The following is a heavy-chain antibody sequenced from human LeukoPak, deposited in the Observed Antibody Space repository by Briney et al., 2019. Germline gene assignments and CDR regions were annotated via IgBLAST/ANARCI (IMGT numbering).Heavy chain of an antibody. CDR1: GYTFTSYG. J-gene: IGHJ6*03. Sequence: ASVKVSCKASGYTFTSYGISWVRQAPGQGLEWMGWMSAYNGNTNYAQKFQGRVTITTDESTSTAYMELSSLRSEDTAVYYCARTANLLVRASPGYYYMDVWGKGTTVTVSS. D-gene: IGHD1-26*01. V-gene: IGHV1-18*01. CDR3: ARTANLLVRASPGYYYMDV. CDR2: MSAYNGNT.